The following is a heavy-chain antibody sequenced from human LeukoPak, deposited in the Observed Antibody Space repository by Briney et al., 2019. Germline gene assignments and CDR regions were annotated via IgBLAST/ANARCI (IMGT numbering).Heavy chain of an antibody. V-gene: IGHV1-8*03. J-gene: IGHJ4*02. CDR3: ARTTSMTASGYDY. CDR1: GYTFTNYH. Sequence: GASVTVSFTASGYTFTNYHINWVRQASGQGLEWMTWINPDTGDKGYARKFQDRVTITTDTSISTAYMELSSLSSEDTAVYFCARTTSMTASGYDYWGQGTLVSVSS. CDR2: INPDTGDK. D-gene: IGHD2-21*02.